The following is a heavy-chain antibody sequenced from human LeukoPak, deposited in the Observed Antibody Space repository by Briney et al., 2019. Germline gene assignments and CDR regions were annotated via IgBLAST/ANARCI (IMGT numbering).Heavy chain of an antibody. CDR3: AREPITIFGVITPHDAFDI. Sequence: ASVKVSCKASGYTFTVFYMHWVRQAPGQGLEWMGWINPNSGGTNYAQKFQGRVTMTRDTSISTAYMELSRLRSDDTAVYYCAREPITIFGVITPHDAFDIWGQGTMVTVSS. J-gene: IGHJ3*02. CDR2: INPNSGGT. V-gene: IGHV1-2*02. CDR1: GYTFTVFY. D-gene: IGHD3-3*01.